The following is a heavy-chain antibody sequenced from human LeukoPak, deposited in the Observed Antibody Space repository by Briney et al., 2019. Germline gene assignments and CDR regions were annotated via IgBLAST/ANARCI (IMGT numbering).Heavy chain of an antibody. CDR3: ARDRGTGFDL. J-gene: IGHJ4*02. CDR2: IGTGGDA. CDR1: GFTLSYYD. V-gene: IGHV3-13*01. D-gene: IGHD3-10*01. Sequence: GGSLRLSCVASGFTLSYYDMHWVRQATEKGLEWVSGIGTGGDANYAGSVRGRFTISREDAKRSLYLQMNSLRAGDTAVYYCARDRGTGFDLWGQGTLVTVSS.